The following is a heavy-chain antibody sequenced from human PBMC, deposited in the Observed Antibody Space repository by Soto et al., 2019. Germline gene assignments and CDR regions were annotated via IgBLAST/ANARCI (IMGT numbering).Heavy chain of an antibody. Sequence: GASVKVSCKAPRDTFTSYYINWVRQAPGQGHEWMGVINPHGGSTAYAQKFKGRVTLTRDTSASTVYMEVSSLTSEDTAMYYCARSSGGNFGIIIEGTNWFAPWGQGXLVTVSS. CDR2: INPHGGST. CDR3: ARSSGGNFGIIIEGTNWFAP. V-gene: IGHV1-46*01. D-gene: IGHD1-26*01. CDR1: RDTFTSYY. J-gene: IGHJ5*02.